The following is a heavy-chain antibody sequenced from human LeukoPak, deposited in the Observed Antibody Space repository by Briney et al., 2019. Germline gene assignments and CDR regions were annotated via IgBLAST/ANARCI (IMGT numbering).Heavy chain of an antibody. CDR2: INPNSGGT. J-gene: IGHJ3*02. CDR1: GYTFTGYY. V-gene: IGHV1-2*06. CDR3: ARDLTMVRGVIITWAGSDDAFDI. Sequence: ASVKVSCKASGYTFTGYYMHWVRQAPGQGLEWMGRINPNSGGTNYAQKFQGRVTMTRDTYISTAYMELSRLRSDDTAVYYCARDLTMVRGVIITWAGSDDAFDIWGQGTMVTVSS. D-gene: IGHD3-10*01.